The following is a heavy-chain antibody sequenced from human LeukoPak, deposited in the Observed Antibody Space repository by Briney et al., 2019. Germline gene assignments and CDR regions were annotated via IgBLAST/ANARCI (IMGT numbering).Heavy chain of an antibody. CDR3: ATHSSSYSYFDY. CDR1: GGSISSGGYY. J-gene: IGHJ4*02. Sequence: SETLSLTCTVSGGSISSGGYYWSWIRQHPGTGLEWIGYIYYSGSTYYNPSLKSRVTISVDTSKNQFSLKLSSVTAADTAVYYCATHSSSYSYFDYWGQGTLVTVSS. D-gene: IGHD3-22*01. V-gene: IGHV4-31*03. CDR2: IYYSGST.